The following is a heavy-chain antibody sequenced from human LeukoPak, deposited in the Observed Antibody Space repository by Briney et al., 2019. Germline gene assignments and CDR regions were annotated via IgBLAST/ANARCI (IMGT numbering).Heavy chain of an antibody. CDR2: IYYSGST. CDR3: ARDNGGDAFDI. Sequence: PSETLSLTCTVSGGSISSYYWSWIRQPPGKGLEWIGYIYYSGSTNYNPSLKSRVTISVDTSKNQFSLKLSSVTAADTAVYYCARDNGGDAFDIWGQGTMVTVSS. V-gene: IGHV4-59*01. D-gene: IGHD4-23*01. CDR1: GGSISSYY. J-gene: IGHJ3*02.